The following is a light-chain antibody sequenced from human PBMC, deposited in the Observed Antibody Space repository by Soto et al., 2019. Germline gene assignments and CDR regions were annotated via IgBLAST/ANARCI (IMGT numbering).Light chain of an antibody. Sequence: QSALTQPASVSGSPGQSITISCTGTSSDVGGYNYVSWYQQHPGKAPKLMIYDVSNRPSGVSNRFSGSKSGNTASLNISGLQAEDEADYYCSSYTSSSTLNYVFGTGTKLTVL. CDR1: SSDVGGYNY. J-gene: IGLJ1*01. V-gene: IGLV2-14*01. CDR2: DVS. CDR3: SSYTSSSTLNYV.